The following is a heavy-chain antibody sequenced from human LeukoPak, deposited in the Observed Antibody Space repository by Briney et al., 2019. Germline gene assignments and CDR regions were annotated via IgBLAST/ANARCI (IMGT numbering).Heavy chain of an antibody. D-gene: IGHD1-14*01. CDR3: ARAAPAGPNRNWFDP. CDR1: GGSISSGSYY. CDR2: IYTSGST. J-gene: IGHJ5*02. Sequence: PSQTLSLTCTVPGGSISSGSYYWSWIRQPAGKGLEWIGRIYTSGSTNYNPSLKSRVTISVDTSKNRFSLKLSSVTAADTAVYYCARAAPAGPNRNWFDPWGQGTLVTVSS. V-gene: IGHV4-61*02.